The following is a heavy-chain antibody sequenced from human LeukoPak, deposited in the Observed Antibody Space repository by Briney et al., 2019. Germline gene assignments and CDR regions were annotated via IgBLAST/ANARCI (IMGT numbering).Heavy chain of an antibody. CDR2: IYHSGST. D-gene: IGHD3-10*01. V-gene: IGHV4-30-2*01. CDR1: GGSISSGGSP. Sequence: SETLSLTCAVSGGSISSGGSPWSWFRQPPGTGLEWIGYIYHSGSTYYNPSLKSRVTISVDRSKNQFSLKLSSVTAADTAVYYCARTSMVRGVIRPWGQGTLVTVSS. J-gene: IGHJ4*02. CDR3: ARTSMVRGVIRP.